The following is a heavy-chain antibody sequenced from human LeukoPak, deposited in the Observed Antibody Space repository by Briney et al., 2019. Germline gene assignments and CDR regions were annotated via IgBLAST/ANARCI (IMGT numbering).Heavy chain of an antibody. Sequence: GGSLRLSXTASGFTFGDYAMSWVRQAPGKGLEWVGFIRSKAYGGTTEYAASVKGRFTISRDDSKSIAYLQMNSLKTEDTAVYYCTRGNGEAIDYWGQGTLVTVSS. CDR2: IRSKAYGGTT. D-gene: IGHD4-17*01. V-gene: IGHV3-49*04. CDR1: GFTFGDYA. CDR3: TRGNGEAIDY. J-gene: IGHJ4*02.